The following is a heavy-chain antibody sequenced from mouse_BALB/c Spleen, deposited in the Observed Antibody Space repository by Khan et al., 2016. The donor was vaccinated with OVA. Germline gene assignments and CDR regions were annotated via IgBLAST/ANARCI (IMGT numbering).Heavy chain of an antibody. J-gene: IGHJ2*01. CDR1: GFSLTSYG. V-gene: IGHV2-9*02. CDR2: IWAGGST. Sequence: QVQLKQSGPGLVAPSQSLSITCTVSGFSLTSYGVHWVRQPPGKGMEWRGVIWAGGSTNYNSALMSRLSISKDNSKSQDFLKMNSLQTDDTAMYYCARLEDNWGQGTTLTVSS. CDR3: ARLEDN.